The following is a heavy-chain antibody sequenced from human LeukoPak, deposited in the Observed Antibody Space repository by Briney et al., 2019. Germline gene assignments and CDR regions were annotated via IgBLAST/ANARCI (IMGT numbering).Heavy chain of an antibody. D-gene: IGHD1-14*01. CDR1: GGSISSYY. J-gene: IGHJ5*02. V-gene: IGHV4-59*01. Sequence: SETLPLTCTVSGGSISSYYWSWIRQPPGKGLEWIGYIYYSGSTNYNPSLKSRVTISVDTSKNQFSLKLSSVTAADTAVYYCARGGPNLKFDPWGQGTLVTVSS. CDR2: IYYSGST. CDR3: ARGGPNLKFDP.